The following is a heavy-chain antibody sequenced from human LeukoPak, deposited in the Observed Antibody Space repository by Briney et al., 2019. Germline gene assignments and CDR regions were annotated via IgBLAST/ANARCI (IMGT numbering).Heavy chain of an antibody. J-gene: IGHJ5*02. CDR2: ISYSATT. V-gene: IGHV4-59*01. CDR1: GAYISRYY. D-gene: IGHD3-22*01. Sequence: SETLSLTCTVSGAYISRYYWSWIRQPPGKGLDWIGYISYSATTNYNPSLMSRVTITVDTSKNQFSLELSSVTAADTAVYYCARDMRGDFYDTSGLNWFDPWGQGTLVTVSS. CDR3: ARDMRGDFYDTSGLNWFDP.